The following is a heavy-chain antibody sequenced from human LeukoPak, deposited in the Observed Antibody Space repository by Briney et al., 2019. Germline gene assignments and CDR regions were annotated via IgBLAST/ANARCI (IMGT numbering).Heavy chain of an antibody. J-gene: IGHJ5*02. CDR1: GDSISSSTYY. D-gene: IGHD6-19*01. Sequence: SETLSLTCTVSGDSISSSTYYWGWIRQPPGKGLEWIGSIYYSGSTYCNPSLRGRVTISVDTSKNQFSLKLSSVTAADTAVYYCARGIAVAANWFDPWGQGTLVTVSS. CDR3: ARGIAVAANWFDP. V-gene: IGHV4-39*01. CDR2: IYYSGST.